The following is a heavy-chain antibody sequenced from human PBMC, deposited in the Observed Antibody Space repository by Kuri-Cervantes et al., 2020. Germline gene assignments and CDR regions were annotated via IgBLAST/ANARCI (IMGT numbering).Heavy chain of an antibody. V-gene: IGHV3-43*01. CDR3: ARESSSPGKYYYYYGMDV. CDR1: GFTFDDYT. D-gene: IGHD6-13*01. CDR2: ISWDGGST. J-gene: IGHJ6*02. Sequence: GESLKISCAASGFTFDDYTMHWVRQAPGKGLEWVSLISWDGGSTYYADSVKGRFTISRDNSKNTLYLQMNSLRAEDTAVYYCARESSSPGKYYYYYGMDVWGQGTTVTVSS.